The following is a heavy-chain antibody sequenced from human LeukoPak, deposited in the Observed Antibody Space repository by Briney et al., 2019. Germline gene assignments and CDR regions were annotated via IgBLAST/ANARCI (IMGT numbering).Heavy chain of an antibody. CDR1: WFTCSPCG. CDR2: ISSSGDST. V-gene: IGHV3-23*01. CDR3: AKTPGGYLDY. J-gene: IGHJ4*02. Sequence: PGGSLRLSCAASWFTCSPCGMTLVRQAPGKGLEWVAAISSSGDSTAHADSVKGRFTISRDNSKNTLFLQMNSLRAEDTAVYYCAKTPGGYLDYWGQGTRVTVSS.